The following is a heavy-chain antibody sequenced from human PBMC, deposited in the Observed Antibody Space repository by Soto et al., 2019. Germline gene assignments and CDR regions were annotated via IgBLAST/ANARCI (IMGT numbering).Heavy chain of an antibody. CDR1: GGSISSSNW. Sequence: QVQLQESGPGLVKPSGTLSLTCAVSGGSISSSNWWSWVRQPPGKGLEWIGEIYHSGSTNYNPSPKSRVTISVDKSKNQFSLKLSSVTAADTAVYDCARNYDFWSGYPPGYGMDVWGQGTTVTVSS. J-gene: IGHJ6*02. D-gene: IGHD3-3*01. CDR3: ARNYDFWSGYPPGYGMDV. CDR2: IYHSGST. V-gene: IGHV4-4*02.